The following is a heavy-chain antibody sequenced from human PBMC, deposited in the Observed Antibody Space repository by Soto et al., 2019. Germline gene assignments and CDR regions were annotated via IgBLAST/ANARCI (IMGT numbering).Heavy chain of an antibody. CDR3: ARVSATVTTYHWFES. CDR2: IYNSGST. Sequence: PSETLSLTCTVSGCSISSGGYYWNWILQHPGEGLEWIGNIYNSGSTYYNPSLKSRVTISVDTSKNQFSLKLSSVTAADTAVYYCARVSATVTTYHWFESWGQGTPVTVFS. J-gene: IGHJ5*01. V-gene: IGHV4-31*03. D-gene: IGHD4-17*01. CDR1: GCSISSGGYY.